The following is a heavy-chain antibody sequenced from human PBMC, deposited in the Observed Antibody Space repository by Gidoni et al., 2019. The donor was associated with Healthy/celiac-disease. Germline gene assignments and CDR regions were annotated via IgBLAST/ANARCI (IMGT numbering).Heavy chain of an antibody. CDR2: IIPIFGTA. J-gene: IGHJ6*02. CDR3: ARTTEISGDSRGDYYYYGMDV. Sequence: QVQLVQSGAEVKKPASSVKVSCKASGGTFSSYAISWVRPAPGQGLEWMGGIIPIFGTANYAQKFQGRVTITADESTSTAYMELSSLRSEDTAVYYCARTTEISGDSRGDYYYYGMDVWGQGTTVTVSS. V-gene: IGHV1-69*01. D-gene: IGHD4-17*01. CDR1: GGTFSSYA.